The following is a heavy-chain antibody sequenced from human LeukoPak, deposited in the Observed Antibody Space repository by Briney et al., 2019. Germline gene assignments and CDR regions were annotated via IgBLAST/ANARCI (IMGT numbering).Heavy chain of an antibody. J-gene: IGHJ4*02. CDR3: ARVPVIAIPLLDY. CDR1: GYSISSGYY. D-gene: IGHD2-21*01. CDR2: IYHSGST. V-gene: IGHV4-38-2*02. Sequence: ASETLSLTCTVSGYSISSGYYWGWIRQPPGKGLEWIGSIYHSGSTYYNPSLKSRVTISVDTSKNQFSLKLSSVTAADTAVYYCARVPVIAIPLLDYWGQGTLVTVSS.